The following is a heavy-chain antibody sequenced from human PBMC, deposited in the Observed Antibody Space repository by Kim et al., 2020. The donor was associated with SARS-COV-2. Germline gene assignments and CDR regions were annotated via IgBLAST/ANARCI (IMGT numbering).Heavy chain of an antibody. CDR2: ISYDGSYK. J-gene: IGHJ5*02. V-gene: IGHV3-30*18. Sequence: GGSLRLSCAASGFIFSNYGMHWVRQAPGKGLEWVADISYDGSYKYSIDSVKGRFTISRDNSKNTLFLQINNLSSDDTAMYYCGKDALGYCTGGGCYRGGWIDPWGQGTLVTVSS. CDR3: GKDALGYCTGGGCYRGGWIDP. D-gene: IGHD2-15*01. CDR1: GFIFSNYG.